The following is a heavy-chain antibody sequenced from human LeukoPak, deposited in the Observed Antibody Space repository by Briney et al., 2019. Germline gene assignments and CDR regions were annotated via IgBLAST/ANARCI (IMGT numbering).Heavy chain of an antibody. D-gene: IGHD1-1*01. CDR2: IKQDGSEK. CDR1: GFTFSSYW. Sequence: GGSLRLSCAASGFTFSSYWMSWVRQAPGKGLEWVANIKQDGSEKYYVDSVKGRFTISRDNAKNSLYLQMNSLRAEDTAVYYCARGTHRLERTYMARDYYSGMDVWGQGTTVTVSS. V-gene: IGHV3-7*01. J-gene: IGHJ6*02. CDR3: ARGTHRLERTYMARDYYSGMDV.